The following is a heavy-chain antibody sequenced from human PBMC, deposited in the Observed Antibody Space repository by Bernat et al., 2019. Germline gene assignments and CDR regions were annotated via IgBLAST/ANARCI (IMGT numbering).Heavy chain of an antibody. D-gene: IGHD6-13*01. CDR2: INPNSGGT. J-gene: IGHJ6*02. Sequence: QVQLVQSGAEVKKPGASVKVSCKASGYTFTGYYMHWVRQAPGQGLEWMGWINPNSGGTNYAQKCQGWVTMTRDTSISTAYMGLSRLRSDDTAVYYCARESIAAAGHYYYYGMDVWGQGTTVTVSS. V-gene: IGHV1-2*04. CDR3: ARESIAAAGHYYYYGMDV. CDR1: GYTFTGYY.